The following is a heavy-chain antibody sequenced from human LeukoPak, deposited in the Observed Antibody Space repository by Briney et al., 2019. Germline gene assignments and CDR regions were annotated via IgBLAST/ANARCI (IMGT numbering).Heavy chain of an antibody. V-gene: IGHV7-4-1*02. J-gene: IGHJ3*01. CDR2: IDIDTGHP. CDR3: ARDGYCYDAFDF. D-gene: IGHD2-8*02. CDR1: GYTFTTYA. Sequence: ASVRVSCKASGYTFTTYAMNWVRQAPGQGLEWMGWIDIDTGHPTYAQGFTGRFVFSLDTSVTTTYLQISSLKADDTAVYYCARDGYCYDAFDFWGQGTMVTVSS.